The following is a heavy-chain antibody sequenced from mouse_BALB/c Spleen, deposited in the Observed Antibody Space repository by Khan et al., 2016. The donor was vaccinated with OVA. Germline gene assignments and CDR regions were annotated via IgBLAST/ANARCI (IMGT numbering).Heavy chain of an antibody. D-gene: IGHD2-12*01. CDR1: GYTFTTAG. CDR2: INTHSGVP. Sequence: QVQLQQSGPELKKPGETVRISCKASGYTFTTAGIQWVQKMPGKGLKWIGWINTHSGVPKYAEDFKGRFAFSLETSVSTAYLQITNLKNEDTATYCCARGGAAYYRNDGGAMEYWGQGTSVTVSS. CDR3: ARGGAAYYRNDGGAMEY. J-gene: IGHJ4*01. V-gene: IGHV9-4*02.